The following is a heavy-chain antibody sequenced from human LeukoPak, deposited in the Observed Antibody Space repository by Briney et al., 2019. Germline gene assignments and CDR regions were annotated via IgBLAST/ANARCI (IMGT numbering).Heavy chain of an antibody. CDR3: ADWNPYYYGMDV. CDR1: GFDFEDFA. V-gene: IGHV3-9*01. Sequence: GGSLRLSCAASGFDFEDFAMHWVRQVPGKGLEWVSGISWSSGSLAYADSVRGRFTISRDNAKNTLYLQMNSLRAEDTAVYYCADWNPYYYGMDVWGQGTTVTVSS. CDR2: ISWSSGSL. D-gene: IGHD1-1*01. J-gene: IGHJ6*02.